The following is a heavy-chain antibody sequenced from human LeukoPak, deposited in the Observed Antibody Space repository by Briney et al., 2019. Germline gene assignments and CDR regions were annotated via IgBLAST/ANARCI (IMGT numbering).Heavy chain of an antibody. CDR3: ARDYDDYSGPSGY. J-gene: IGHJ4*02. V-gene: IGHV1-8*02. CDR2: MNPNSGNT. CDR1: GYTFTGYY. D-gene: IGHD3-22*01. Sequence: GASVKVSCKASGYTFTGYYMHWVRQATGQGLEWMGWMNPNSGNTGYAQKFQGRVTMTRNTSIGTAYMKLSSLRSEDTAVYYCARDYDDYSGPSGYWGQGNLVIVSS.